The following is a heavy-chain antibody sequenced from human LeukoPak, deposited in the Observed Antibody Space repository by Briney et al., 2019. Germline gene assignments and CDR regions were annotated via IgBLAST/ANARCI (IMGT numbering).Heavy chain of an antibody. Sequence: SETLSLTCAVYGGSFSGYYWSWIRQPPGKGLEWIGRIYTSGSTNYNPSLNSRVTISVDTSKNQFSLNLSSVTAADTAVYYCARAGPQYSGSYLARPFGYWGQGTLVTVSS. CDR2: IYTSGST. J-gene: IGHJ4*02. CDR3: ARAGPQYSGSYLARPFGY. V-gene: IGHV4-4*08. D-gene: IGHD1-26*01. CDR1: GGSFSGYY.